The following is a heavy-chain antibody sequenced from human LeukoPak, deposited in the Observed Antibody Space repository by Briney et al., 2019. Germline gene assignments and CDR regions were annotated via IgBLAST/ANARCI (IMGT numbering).Heavy chain of an antibody. CDR3: ARMGPYYDFWSGYYTYSFFDY. CDR1: GFTFSSYS. Sequence: PGGSLRLSCAASGFTFSSYSMNWVRHAPGKGLEWVSYISSSSSTIYYADSVKGRFTISRDNAKNSLYLQMDSLRDEDTAVYYCARMGPYYDFWSGYYTYSFFDYWGQGTLVTVSS. V-gene: IGHV3-48*02. CDR2: ISSSSSTI. J-gene: IGHJ4*02. D-gene: IGHD3-3*01.